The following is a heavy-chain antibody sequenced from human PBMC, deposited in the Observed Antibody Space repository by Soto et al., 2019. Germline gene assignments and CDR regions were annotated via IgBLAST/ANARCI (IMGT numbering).Heavy chain of an antibody. CDR2: IYYSGST. CDR1: GGSISSSSYY. Sequence: SETLSLTCTVSGGSISSSSYYWGWIRQPPGKGLVWIGSIYYSGSTYYNPSLKSRVTISVDTSKNQFSLKLSSVTAADTAVYYCARDHSSSWYWFDPWGQGTLVTVSS. CDR3: ARDHSSSWYWFDP. D-gene: IGHD6-13*01. J-gene: IGHJ5*02. V-gene: IGHV4-39*07.